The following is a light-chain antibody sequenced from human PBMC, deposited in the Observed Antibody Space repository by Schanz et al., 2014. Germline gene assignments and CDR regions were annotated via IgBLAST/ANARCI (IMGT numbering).Light chain of an antibody. CDR1: SSDVGGYNY. CDR3: SSYAGNNKLL. J-gene: IGLJ2*01. Sequence: QSVLTQPPSASGSPGQSVTISCTGTSSDVGGYNYVSWYQQHPGKAPKLMIYEVNKRPSGVPDRFTGSKSGNTASLTVSGLQAEDEGDYYCSSYAGNNKLLFGGGTKVTVL. CDR2: EVN. V-gene: IGLV2-8*01.